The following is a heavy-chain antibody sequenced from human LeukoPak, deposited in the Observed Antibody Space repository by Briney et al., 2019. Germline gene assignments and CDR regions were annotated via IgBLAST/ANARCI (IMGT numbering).Heavy chain of an antibody. J-gene: IGHJ4*02. CDR1: GYTFTGYY. Sequence: ASVKVSFKASGYTFTGYYIHWVRQAPGQGLEWMGWINPNSGGTNYAQNFQGRVTMTRDTSISTAYMELSRLTSDDTAVFYCATEAQWTKWDLTYWGQGTLVTVSS. CDR3: ATEAQWTKWDLTY. D-gene: IGHD1-26*01. V-gene: IGHV1-2*02. CDR2: INPNSGGT.